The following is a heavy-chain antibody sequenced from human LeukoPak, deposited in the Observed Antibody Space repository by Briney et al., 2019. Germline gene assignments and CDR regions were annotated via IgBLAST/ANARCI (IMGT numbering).Heavy chain of an antibody. D-gene: IGHD1-26*01. V-gene: IGHV1-69*13. CDR3: ARDVLRYGGSKNYFDY. Sequence: ASVKVSCKASGGTFSSYAISWVRQAPGQGLEWMGGIIPIFGTANYAQKFQGRVTITADESTSTAYMELSSRRSEDTAVYYCARDVLRYGGSKNYFDYWGQGTLVTVSS. J-gene: IGHJ4*02. CDR1: GGTFSSYA. CDR2: IIPIFGTA.